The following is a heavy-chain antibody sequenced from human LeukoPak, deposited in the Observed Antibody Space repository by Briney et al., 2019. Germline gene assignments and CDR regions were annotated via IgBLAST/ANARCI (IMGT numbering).Heavy chain of an antibody. CDR1: GYTFTSYY. J-gene: IGHJ4*02. Sequence: GASVKVSCKASGYTFTSYYMYWVRQAPGQGLEWMGIINPSGGYTSYAQKFQGRVTMTEDTSTDTAYMELSSLRSEDTAVYYCVKGKYSGSWYFDYWGPGTLVTVSS. V-gene: IGHV1-46*01. CDR2: INPSGGYT. D-gene: IGHD6-13*01. CDR3: VKGKYSGSWYFDY.